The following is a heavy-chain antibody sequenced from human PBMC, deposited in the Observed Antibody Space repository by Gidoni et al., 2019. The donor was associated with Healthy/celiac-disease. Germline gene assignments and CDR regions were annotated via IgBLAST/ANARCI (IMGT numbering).Heavy chain of an antibody. CDR3: ASPVVPAAIRRDEWAFDY. J-gene: IGHJ4*02. D-gene: IGHD2-2*01. Sequence: DGLEWIGSIYYSGSTYYNPSLKSRVTISVDTSKNQFSLKLSSVTAADTAVYYCASPVVPAAIRRDEWAFDYWGQGTLVTVSS. V-gene: IGHV4-39*01. CDR2: IYYSGST.